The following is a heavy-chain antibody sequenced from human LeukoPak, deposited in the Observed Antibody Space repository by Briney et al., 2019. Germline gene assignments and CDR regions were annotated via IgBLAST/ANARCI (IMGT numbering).Heavy chain of an antibody. CDR3: ANMVHSGSYYGGYYFDY. Sequence: ASVKVSCKASGYTFTSYGISWVRQAPGQGLEWMGWISANDGNTDYPQKLQGRVTMTTDTSTSTAYMELRSLRSDDTAVYYCANMVHSGSYYGGYYFDYWGQGTLVTVSS. J-gene: IGHJ4*02. D-gene: IGHD1-26*01. CDR1: GYTFTSYG. V-gene: IGHV1-18*01. CDR2: ISANDGNT.